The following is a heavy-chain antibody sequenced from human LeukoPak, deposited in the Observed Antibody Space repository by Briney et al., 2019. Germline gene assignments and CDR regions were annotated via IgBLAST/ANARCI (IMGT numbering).Heavy chain of an antibody. V-gene: IGHV3-23*01. Sequence: GGTLRLSCVASEFTFSSYGMSWVRQAPGKGLEWVSSISGSGGSTYYADSVKGRFTISRDNSKNTLYLQMNSLRAEDTAVYYCALGGAYFDYWGQGTLVTVSS. CDR1: EFTFSSYG. D-gene: IGHD1-26*01. CDR2: ISGSGGST. CDR3: ALGGAYFDY. J-gene: IGHJ4*02.